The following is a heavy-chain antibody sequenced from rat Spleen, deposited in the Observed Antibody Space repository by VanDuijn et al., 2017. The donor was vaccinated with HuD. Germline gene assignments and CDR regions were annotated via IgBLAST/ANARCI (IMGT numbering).Heavy chain of an antibody. Sequence: EVQLVESGGGLVQPGRSLKLSCAASGFTFTHYYMAWVRQAPTKGLEWVATISSDGRRNYYRDSVKGRFTISRDNAKSSLYLQMDSLRSEDTATYYCVRQDTSGYSNWFTYWGQGTLVTVSS. CDR3: VRQDTSGYSNWFTY. V-gene: IGHV5-29*01. D-gene: IGHD4-3*01. CDR2: ISSDGRRN. CDR1: GFTFTHYY. J-gene: IGHJ3*01.